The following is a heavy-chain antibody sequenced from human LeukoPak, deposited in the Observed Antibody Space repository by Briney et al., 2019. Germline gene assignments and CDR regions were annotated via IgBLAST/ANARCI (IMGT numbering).Heavy chain of an antibody. Sequence: PSETLSLTCAVSGGSISSGGYSWSWIRQSPGKGLEWIGSIYYSGSTYYNPSLKSRVTISVDTSKNQFSLKLSSVTAADTAVYYCARHLYGSGLHRIDYWGQGTLVSVSS. CDR3: ARHLYGSGLHRIDY. J-gene: IGHJ4*02. CDR1: GGSISSGGYS. D-gene: IGHD6-19*01. CDR2: IYYSGST. V-gene: IGHV4-39*01.